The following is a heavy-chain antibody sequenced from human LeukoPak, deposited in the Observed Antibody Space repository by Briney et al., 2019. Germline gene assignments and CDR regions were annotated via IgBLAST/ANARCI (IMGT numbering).Heavy chain of an antibody. V-gene: IGHV4-38-2*02. J-gene: IGHJ4*02. D-gene: IGHD4-23*01. Sequence: SETLSLTCTVSGYSISSAYYWGWIRQPPGKGLEWIGIIYHSGSTYYNPSLKSRVTISIDTSKNQFSLKLTSVTAADTAVYYCARDLDYGGKSAFDYWGQGTLVTVSS. CDR3: ARDLDYGGKSAFDY. CDR2: IYHSGST. CDR1: GYSISSAYY.